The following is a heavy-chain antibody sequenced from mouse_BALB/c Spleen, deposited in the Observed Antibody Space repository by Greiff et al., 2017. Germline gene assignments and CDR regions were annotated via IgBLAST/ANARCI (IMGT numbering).Heavy chain of an antibody. CDR3: ARAGDYDLAD. CDR2: ISDGGSYT. Sequence: EVNVVASGGGLVQPGGSLKLSCAASGFPFRDYYLSWVRQTPEKRLEWVATISDGGSYTYDPDSVKGRFTISRDNAKNNLYLQMSSLKSEDTAMYYSARAGDYDLADGGEGNRVTGSA. D-gene: IGHD2-4*01. V-gene: IGHV5-4*02. J-gene: IGHJ3*01. CDR1: GFPFRDYY.